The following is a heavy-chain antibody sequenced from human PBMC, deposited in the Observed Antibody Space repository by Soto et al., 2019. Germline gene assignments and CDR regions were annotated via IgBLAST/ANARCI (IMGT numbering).Heavy chain of an antibody. V-gene: IGHV4-31*03. J-gene: IGHJ4*02. CDR1: GGSISSGGYY. CDR2: IYYSGST. Sequence: QVQLQESGPGLVKPSQTLSLTCTVSGGSISSGGYYWSWIRQHPGKGLEWIGYIYYSGSTYYNPSIKSRVTISVDTSNTHSSLNLSSVTAADTAVYYCARSGYSYGPNPLLYWGQGTLVTVSS. CDR3: ARSGYSYGPNPLLY. D-gene: IGHD5-18*01.